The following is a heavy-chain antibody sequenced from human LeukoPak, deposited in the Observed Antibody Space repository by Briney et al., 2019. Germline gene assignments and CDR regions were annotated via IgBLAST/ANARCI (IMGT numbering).Heavy chain of an antibody. CDR1: GFTFSDYS. V-gene: IGHV3-48*02. D-gene: IGHD7-27*01. CDR3: ATSWGRLDY. Sequence: GGSLRPSCAASGFTFSDYSMNWVRQAPGQGLKWVSYIGTTSAHIYYADSVKGRFTISRDNAKNSLYLQMNSLRDEDTAVYYCATSWGRLDYWGHGTLVTVSS. CDR2: IGTTSAHI. J-gene: IGHJ4*01.